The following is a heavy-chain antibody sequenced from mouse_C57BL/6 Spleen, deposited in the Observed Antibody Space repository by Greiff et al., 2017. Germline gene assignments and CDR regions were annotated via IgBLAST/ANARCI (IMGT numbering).Heavy chain of an antibody. CDR2: INPNNGGT. V-gene: IGHV1-22*01. J-gene: IGHJ1*03. CDR3: ARTLYYSNWYFDV. CDR1: GYTFTDYN. Sequence: EVKLLESGPELVKPGASVKMSCKASGYTFTDYNMHWVKQSHGKSLEWIGYINPNNGGTSYNQKFKGKATLTVNKSSSTAYMELRSLTSEDSAVYYCARTLYYSNWYFDVWGTGTTVTVSS. D-gene: IGHD2-5*01.